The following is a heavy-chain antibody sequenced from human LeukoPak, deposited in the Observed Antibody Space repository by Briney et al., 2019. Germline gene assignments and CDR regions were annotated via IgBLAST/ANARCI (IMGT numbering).Heavy chain of an antibody. V-gene: IGHV3-30*03. CDR3: ARGYGGNSGAFDI. Sequence: GGSLRLSCAASGFTFSNAWMNWVRQAPGKGLEWVALISYDGRNKYYADSVKGRFTISRDNSKNTLYLQMNSLRTEDTAVYYCARGYGGNSGAFDIWGRGTMVTVSS. CDR2: ISYDGRNK. D-gene: IGHD4-23*01. CDR1: GFTFSNAW. J-gene: IGHJ3*02.